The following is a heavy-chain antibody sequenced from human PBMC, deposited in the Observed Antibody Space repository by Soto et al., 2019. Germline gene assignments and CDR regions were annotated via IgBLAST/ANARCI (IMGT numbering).Heavy chain of an antibody. CDR1: GYTFTTYY. V-gene: IGHV1-46*04. D-gene: IGHD4-17*01. J-gene: IGHJ4*02. Sequence: QVFLVQSGAEVKKPGASVKVSCKTSGYTFTTYYMHWVRQAPGQGLVWMGVINPSDGSTYSAQKLQGRVTMTRDTSPSTVYLELSSLRAEDSAMYYCGRDCFGYGDSGDWGQGTLVTVSS. CDR2: INPSDGST. CDR3: GRDCFGYGDSGD.